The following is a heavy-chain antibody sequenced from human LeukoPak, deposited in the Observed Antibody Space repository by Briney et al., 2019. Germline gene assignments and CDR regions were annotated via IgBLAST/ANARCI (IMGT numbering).Heavy chain of an antibody. Sequence: GRALRLSCVASRFTFGSYGMHWVRQAPGKGLEWVALISTDGRTKFYVDSVKGRFTVSRDNSKNTVYLQMNSLRTDDTAVYYCAKDLAFSGSLDHWGQGTVVSVSS. CDR1: RFTFGSYG. D-gene: IGHD1-26*01. J-gene: IGHJ4*02. CDR2: ISTDGRTK. V-gene: IGHV3-30*18. CDR3: AKDLAFSGSLDH.